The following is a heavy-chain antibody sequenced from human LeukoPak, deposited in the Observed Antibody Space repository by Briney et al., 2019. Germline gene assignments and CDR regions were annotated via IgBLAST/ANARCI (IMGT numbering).Heavy chain of an antibody. V-gene: IGHV3-53*01. J-gene: IGHJ3*02. CDR2: IYSGGST. CDR1: GFTVSSNY. D-gene: IGHD5-18*01. CDR3: ARDYGDVDTTSYAFDI. Sequence: GGSLRLSCADSGFTVSSNYMSWVRQAPGKGLEWVSVIYSGGSTYYADSVKGRFTISRDNSKNTLYLQMNSLRAEDTAVYYCARDYGDVDTTSYAFDIWGQGTMVTVSS.